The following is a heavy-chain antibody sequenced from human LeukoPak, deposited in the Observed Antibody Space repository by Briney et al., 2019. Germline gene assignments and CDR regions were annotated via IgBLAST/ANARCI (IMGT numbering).Heavy chain of an antibody. Sequence: SETLSLTCAVYGGSFSGYYWSWIRQPPGKGLEWIGEINHSGSTNYNPSLKSRVTISVDTSKNQFSLKLSSVTAADTAVYYCARREWANYYYYYMDVWGKGTTVTVSS. V-gene: IGHV4-34*01. CDR1: GGSFSGYY. J-gene: IGHJ6*03. D-gene: IGHD3-3*01. CDR2: INHSGST. CDR3: ARREWANYYYYYMDV.